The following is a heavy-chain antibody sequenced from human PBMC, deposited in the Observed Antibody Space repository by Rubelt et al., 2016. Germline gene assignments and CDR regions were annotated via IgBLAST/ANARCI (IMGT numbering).Heavy chain of an antibody. CDR3: ATRGGYGGSRYFDP. Sequence: QAQLVQSGAEVKKPGASVKVSCKASGFTFNNYHFTWVRQAPGQGLEWMRWISGNSGKKDYVQKFQGRVTMTTDTATSTADMELSSLRSEDTAMYYCATRGGYGGSRYFDPWGQGTLVTVSS. CDR2: ISGNSGKK. CDR1: GFTFNNYH. V-gene: IGHV1-18*01. D-gene: IGHD4-23*01. J-gene: IGHJ5*02.